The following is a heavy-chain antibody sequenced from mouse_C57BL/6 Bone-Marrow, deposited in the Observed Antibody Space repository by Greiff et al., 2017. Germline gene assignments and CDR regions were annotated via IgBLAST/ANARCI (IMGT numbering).Heavy chain of an antibody. J-gene: IGHJ4*01. CDR2: IDPENGDT. V-gene: IGHV14-4*01. D-gene: IGHD1-1*01. CDR1: GFNIKDDY. CDR3: TPITTVED. Sequence: VQLQQSGAELVRPGASVKLSCTASGFNIKDDYMHWVKQRPEQGLEWIGWIDPENGDTEYASKFQGKATITADTSSNTAYLQLSSLTSEDTAVYYCTPITTVEDRGQGTSVTVSS.